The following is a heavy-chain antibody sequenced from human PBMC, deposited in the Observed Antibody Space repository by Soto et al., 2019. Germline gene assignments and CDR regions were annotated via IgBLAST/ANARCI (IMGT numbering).Heavy chain of an antibody. Sequence: QVQLVQSGAEVKKPXASLKVSCKASGYTFSSHGISWVRQAPGQGLEWMGWMSGPNGNPKYAQKFQDRVTMXXXXXXXXXXXXXXXXXXDDTAVYYCARPLPGAGAGAFDIWGQGTMVTVXS. D-gene: IGHD3-10*01. V-gene: IGHV1-18*01. CDR1: GYTFSSHG. CDR2: MSGPNGNP. J-gene: IGHJ3*02. CDR3: ARPLPGAGAGAFDI.